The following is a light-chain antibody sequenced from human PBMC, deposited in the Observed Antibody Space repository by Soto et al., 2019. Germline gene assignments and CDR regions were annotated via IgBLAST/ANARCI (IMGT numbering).Light chain of an antibody. J-gene: IGKJ4*01. Sequence: EIVMTQSRATLSVSPGERATLSCRASQSVSSNLAWYQQKPGQAPRLLIYGASTRATGIPARFSGSGSGTEFTLTISSLQSEDFAVYYCQQYNNWPLTFGGGTKV. CDR2: GAS. CDR3: QQYNNWPLT. V-gene: IGKV3-15*01. CDR1: QSVSSN.